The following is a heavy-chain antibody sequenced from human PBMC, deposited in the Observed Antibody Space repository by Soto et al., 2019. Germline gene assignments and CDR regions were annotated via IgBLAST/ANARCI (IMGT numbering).Heavy chain of an antibody. V-gene: IGHV5-51*01. J-gene: IGHJ6*02. CDR1: GYSFTSYW. D-gene: IGHD3-10*01. CDR2: IYPGDSDT. Sequence: GESLKISCNGSGYSFTSYWIGWVRQMPGKGLEWMGIIYPGDSDTRYSPSFQGQVTISADKSISTAYLQWSSLKASDTAMYYCARTVRGVIITAYGMDVWGQGTKVTVSS. CDR3: ARTVRGVIITAYGMDV.